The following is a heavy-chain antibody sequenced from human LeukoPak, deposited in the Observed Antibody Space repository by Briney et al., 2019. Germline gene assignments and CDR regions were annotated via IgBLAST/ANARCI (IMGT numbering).Heavy chain of an antibody. CDR2: ISYDGATR. D-gene: IGHD2-15*01. Sequence: GGSLRLSCVVSGFTFRDYGFHWVRQAPGKGLEWVALISYDGATRYYADSVQGRFTISRDNSKSTLCLQMNSLRAEDTAVYYCAKQLGYCSDGSCYFPYWGQGTLVTVSS. J-gene: IGHJ4*02. CDR1: GFTFRDYG. CDR3: AKQLGYCSDGSCYFPY. V-gene: IGHV3-30-3*02.